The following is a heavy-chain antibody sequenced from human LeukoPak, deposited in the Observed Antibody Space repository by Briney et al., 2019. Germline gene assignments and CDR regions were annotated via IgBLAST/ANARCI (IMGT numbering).Heavy chain of an antibody. CDR3: VRAPGDGSYGYFDW. Sequence: PGGSLRLSCEASGFTFNTYWMHLVRQAPAKGLVWVSRISPNGDKTNYADSVKGRFTLSRDTAKSTLYLQMGSLSAEDTAVYYCVRAPGDGSYGYFDWWGQGTLVTVSS. D-gene: IGHD6-19*01. J-gene: IGHJ4*02. CDR2: ISPNGDKT. CDR1: GFTFNTYW. V-gene: IGHV3-74*01.